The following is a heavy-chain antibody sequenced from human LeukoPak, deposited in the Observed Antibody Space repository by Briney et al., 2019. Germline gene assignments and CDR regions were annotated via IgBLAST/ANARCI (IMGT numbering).Heavy chain of an antibody. J-gene: IGHJ6*02. Sequence: GGSLRLSCTAAGFTFGDYSISWFRQAPGKGLQWVGFIAGKTHPGTTEYAASVKGRFSISRDDSKSIAYLEMNSLNTEDTAAYFCSRDSYGYQPEFGFAVWGPGTTVIVSS. CDR1: GFTFGDYS. D-gene: IGHD5-24*01. CDR2: IAGKTHPGTT. V-gene: IGHV3-49*03. CDR3: SRDSYGYQPEFGFAV.